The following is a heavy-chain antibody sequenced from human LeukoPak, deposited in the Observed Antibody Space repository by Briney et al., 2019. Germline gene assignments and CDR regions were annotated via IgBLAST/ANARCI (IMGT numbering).Heavy chain of an antibody. Sequence: GGSLRLSCAASGFTFSTYAMHWVRQPPGKGLEWVSAISGSGGATYHADADSVKGRFIISRDNSKNTPYLQINSLRVEDTAVYYCAKDGYNDDSSGHFDYWGQGTLVTVSS. CDR3: AKDGYNDDSSGHFDY. V-gene: IGHV3-23*01. J-gene: IGHJ4*02. D-gene: IGHD3-22*01. CDR2: ISGSGGAT. CDR1: GFTFSTYA.